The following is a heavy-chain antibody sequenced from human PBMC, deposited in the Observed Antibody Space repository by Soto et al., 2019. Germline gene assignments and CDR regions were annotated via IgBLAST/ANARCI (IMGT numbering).Heavy chain of an antibody. J-gene: IGHJ4*02. CDR3: ARENVDCSGGSCYSLGY. Sequence: GGSLRLSCAASGFTFSTYAMSWVRQAPRKGLEWVSAISGNGGDYTYYADSVKGRFTISRDNSKNTLYLQMNSLRAEDTAVYYCARENVDCSGGSCYSLGYWGQGTLVTVSS. CDR2: ISGNGGDYT. D-gene: IGHD2-15*01. CDR1: GFTFSTYA. V-gene: IGHV3-23*01.